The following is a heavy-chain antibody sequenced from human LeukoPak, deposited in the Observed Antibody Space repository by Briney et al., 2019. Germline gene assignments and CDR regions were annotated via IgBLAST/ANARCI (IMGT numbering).Heavy chain of an antibody. CDR2: IYYRGST. CDR3: ARGLDVWGSYRYWMEDY. V-gene: IGHV4-30-4*01. CDR1: GGSVSSGDNY. D-gene: IGHD3-16*02. J-gene: IGHJ4*02. Sequence: PSETLSLTCTVSGGSVSSGDNYWSWIRQPPGKGLEWIGYIYYRGSTHFNPSLKSRVAMSIDTSKNQFSLKLSSVTAADTAVYYCARGLDVWGSYRYWMEDYWGQGTLVTVSS.